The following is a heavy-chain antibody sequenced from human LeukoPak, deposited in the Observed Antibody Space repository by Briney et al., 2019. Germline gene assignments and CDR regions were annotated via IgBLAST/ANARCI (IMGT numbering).Heavy chain of an antibody. CDR3: ARYDYGDRGDYGYGMDV. CDR1: GYTFNSYG. D-gene: IGHD4-17*01. CDR2: ISAYNGNP. J-gene: IGHJ6*02. Sequence: ASVKVSCKASGYTFNSYGISWVRQAPRQGLAWIGWISAYNGNPNYAQKLQGRITMTTDTSTSTAYMELRSLRSDDTAVYYCARYDYGDRGDYGYGMDVWGQGTTVTVSS. V-gene: IGHV1-18*01.